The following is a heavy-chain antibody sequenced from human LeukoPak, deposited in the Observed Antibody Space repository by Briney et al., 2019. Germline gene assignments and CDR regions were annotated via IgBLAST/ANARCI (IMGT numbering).Heavy chain of an antibody. CDR2: IRSRPYGGTT. Sequence: GGSLRLSCAASGFTFSSYAMSWVRQAPGQGLEWVGFIRSRPYGGTTEYAAPVKGRFIISRDDSKSIAYLQMNSLKTEDTALYYCSSWVNGSGSSLGFDNWGQGTLVTVSS. J-gene: IGHJ4*02. D-gene: IGHD3-10*01. CDR1: GFTFSSYA. CDR3: SSWVNGSGSSLGFDN. V-gene: IGHV3-49*04.